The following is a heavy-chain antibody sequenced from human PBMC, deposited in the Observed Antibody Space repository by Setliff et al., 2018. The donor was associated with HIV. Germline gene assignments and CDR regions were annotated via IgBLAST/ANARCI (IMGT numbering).Heavy chain of an antibody. CDR1: GFTFSSYF. CDR3: ARREYNYVPRAFDL. CDR2: LSGTSSTI. J-gene: IGHJ3*01. Sequence: PGGSLRLSCAASGFTFSSYFMHWVRQAPGKGLEWVSSLSGTSSTIYLADSVKGRFTISTDNAKNSVFLQMDSLRAEDTAVYYCARREYNYVPRAFDLWGQGTMVTVSS. D-gene: IGHD3-10*02. V-gene: IGHV3-48*01.